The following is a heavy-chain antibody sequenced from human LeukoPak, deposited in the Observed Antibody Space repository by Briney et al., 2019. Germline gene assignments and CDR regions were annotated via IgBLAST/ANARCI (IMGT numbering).Heavy chain of an antibody. CDR2: INPSGGST. Sequence: GASVKVSCKASGYTFTSYYMRWVRQAPGQGLEWMGIINPSGGSTSYAQKFQGRVTMTRDTSTSTVYIELSSLRSEDTAVYYCARDPLVGSTKFDHWGQGTLVTVSS. J-gene: IGHJ4*02. V-gene: IGHV1-46*01. CDR1: GYTFTSYY. CDR3: ARDPLVGSTKFDH.